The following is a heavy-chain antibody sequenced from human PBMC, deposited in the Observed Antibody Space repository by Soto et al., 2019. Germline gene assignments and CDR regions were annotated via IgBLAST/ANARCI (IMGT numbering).Heavy chain of an antibody. J-gene: IGHJ4*02. CDR3: AREGASSYASRHFDN. D-gene: IGHD3-10*01. CDR1: GGSMFSYY. CDR2: NYGRGGT. Sequence: QVQLQESGPGLVKASETLSLTCTVSGGSMFSYYWSWIGQPAGKGLEWIARNYGRGGTNYNPSLKSRVTMSLDTSKNKFFLRLTSVTAADTAVYYCAREGASSYASRHFDNWGPGTLVTVSS. V-gene: IGHV4-4*07.